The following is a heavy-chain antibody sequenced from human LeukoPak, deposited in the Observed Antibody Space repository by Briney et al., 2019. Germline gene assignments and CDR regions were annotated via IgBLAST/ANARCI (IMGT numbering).Heavy chain of an antibody. J-gene: IGHJ6*02. Sequence: SETLSLTCDVFGGSFTDYFWTWIRQSPGKGLEWIGEINDYTGNTYYNPSLNSRVSISLEKSKNQFSLELRSVTAADTAVYYCARGRIAKIVVVHSFHYGMDVWGQGTTVTVSS. CDR2: INDYTGNT. CDR3: ARGRIAKIVVVHSFHYGMDV. D-gene: IGHD3-22*01. V-gene: IGHV4-34*01. CDR1: GGSFTDYF.